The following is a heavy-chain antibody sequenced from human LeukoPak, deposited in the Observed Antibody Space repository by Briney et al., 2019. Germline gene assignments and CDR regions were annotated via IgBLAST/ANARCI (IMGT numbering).Heavy chain of an antibody. CDR1: GFTFSSYA. Sequence: GGSLRLSCAASGFTFSSYAMSWVRQAPGKGLEWVSITNADGRSTYYADSVKGRFTMSRDDFKNTLYLQMNSLRAEDTAIYFCAKYQSGSSGRSKLAFDIWGPGTMVTVSS. D-gene: IGHD3-22*01. CDR3: AKYQSGSSGRSKLAFDI. J-gene: IGHJ3*02. CDR2: TNADGRST. V-gene: IGHV3-23*01.